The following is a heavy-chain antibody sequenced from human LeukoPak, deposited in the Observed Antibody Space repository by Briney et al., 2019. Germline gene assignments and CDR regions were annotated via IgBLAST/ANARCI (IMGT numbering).Heavy chain of an antibody. Sequence: VEVSCKAFGGTLSSYSISWGRKAPGQRLEWVGGVIPIFGTANYAQKFQGRVTITTDESTSTAYMELSSLRSEDTAVYYCARGNRYTAMAPYYFDYWGQGTLVTVSS. CDR3: ARGNRYTAMAPYYFDY. J-gene: IGHJ4*02. V-gene: IGHV1-69*05. CDR2: VIPIFGTA. CDR1: GGTLSSYS. D-gene: IGHD5-18*01.